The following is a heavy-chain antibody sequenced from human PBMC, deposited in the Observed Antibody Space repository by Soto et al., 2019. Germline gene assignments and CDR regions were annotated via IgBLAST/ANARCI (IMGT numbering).Heavy chain of an antibody. CDR2: IYPGDSDT. CDR1: GYSFTSYW. Sequence: XESLKISCKGSGYSFTSYWIGWVRQMPGKGLEWMGIIYPGDSDTRYSPSFQGQVTISADKSISTAYLQWSSLKASDTAMYYCARGRAPPVLRFLEWSDAFDIWGQGTMVTVSS. J-gene: IGHJ3*02. V-gene: IGHV5-51*01. CDR3: ARGRAPPVLRFLEWSDAFDI. D-gene: IGHD3-3*01.